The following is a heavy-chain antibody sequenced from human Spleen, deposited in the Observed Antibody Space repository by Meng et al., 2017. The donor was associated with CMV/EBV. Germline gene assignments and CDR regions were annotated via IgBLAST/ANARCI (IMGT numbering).Heavy chain of an antibody. J-gene: IGHJ4*02. CDR1: GGSITNHY. Sequence: SETLSLTCTVSGGSITNHYWTWIRQPPGKGLEWIGYIYYSGFTKYSPSLKSRVVISIDTSKSQFSLNVNSVTAADTAFYYCAGGASYRDFDYWGQGTLVTVSS. CDR3: AGGASYRDFDY. CDR2: IYYSGFT. D-gene: IGHD4-11*01. V-gene: IGHV4-59*11.